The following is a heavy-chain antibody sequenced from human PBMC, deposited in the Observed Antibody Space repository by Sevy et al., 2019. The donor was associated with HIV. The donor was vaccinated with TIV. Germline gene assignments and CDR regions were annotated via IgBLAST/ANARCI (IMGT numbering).Heavy chain of an antibody. Sequence: GGSLRLSCAASGFTFSSYSMNWVRQAPGKGLEWVSSISSSSIYIYYADSVKGRFTISRNNAKNSLYLQTNSLRAEDTAVYCCARDSGFYCSGGSCYPRYYFDYWGQGTLVTVSS. CDR3: ARDSGFYCSGGSCYPRYYFDY. CDR2: ISSSSIYI. J-gene: IGHJ4*02. CDR1: GFTFSSYS. D-gene: IGHD2-15*01. V-gene: IGHV3-21*01.